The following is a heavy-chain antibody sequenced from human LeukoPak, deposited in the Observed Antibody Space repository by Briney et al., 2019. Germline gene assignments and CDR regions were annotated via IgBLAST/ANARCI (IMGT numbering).Heavy chain of an antibody. CDR1: GYSISSGYY. V-gene: IGHV4-38-2*02. CDR3: ARGGGVTGTTRYYYYYMDV. CDR2: IYHSGST. D-gene: IGHD1-20*01. Sequence: SETLSLTCTVSGYSISSGYYWGWIRQPPGKGLEWIGSIYHSGSTYYNPSLKSRVTISVDTSKNQFSLKLSSVTAADTAVYYCARGGGVTGTTRYYYYYMDVWGKGTTVTVSS. J-gene: IGHJ6*03.